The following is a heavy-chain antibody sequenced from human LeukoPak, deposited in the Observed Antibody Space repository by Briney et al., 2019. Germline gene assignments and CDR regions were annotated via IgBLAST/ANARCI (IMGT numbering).Heavy chain of an antibody. V-gene: IGHV4-39*01. CDR3: ARFRGSYSRVYRSVADY. CDR1: GGSISSSSYY. D-gene: IGHD1-26*01. J-gene: IGHJ4*02. Sequence: PSETLSLTCTVSGGSISSSSYYWGWIRQPPGKGLEWIGSIYYSGSTYYNPSLKSRVTISVDTSKNQFSLKLSSVTAADTAVYYCARFRGSYSRVYRSVADYWGQGTLVTVSS. CDR2: IYYSGST.